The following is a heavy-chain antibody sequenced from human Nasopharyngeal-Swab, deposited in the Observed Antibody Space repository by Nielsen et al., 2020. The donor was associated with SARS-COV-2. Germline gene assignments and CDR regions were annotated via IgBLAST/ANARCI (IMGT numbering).Heavy chain of an antibody. CDR1: GFTFSSYG. CDR3: ARSAGRAAAVSYYYYGMDV. J-gene: IGHJ6*02. CDR2: IWYDGSNK. V-gene: IGHV3-33*01. D-gene: IGHD6-13*01. Sequence: SLNIPFAALGFTFSSYGMHWVRQAQGKGLEGVAVIWYDGSNKYYADSVKGRFTISSDNSKNTLYLQMNSLSAEDTAVYYCARSAGRAAAVSYYYYGMDVWGQGTTVTVSS.